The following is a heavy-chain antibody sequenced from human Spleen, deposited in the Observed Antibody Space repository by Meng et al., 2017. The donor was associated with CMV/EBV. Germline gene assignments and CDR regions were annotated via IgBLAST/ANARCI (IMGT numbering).Heavy chain of an antibody. J-gene: IGHJ4*02. CDR3: VKDKTGEKDY. CDR1: GFTFRNYA. CDR2: ISPSGDTT. Sequence: LSCAASGFTFRNYAMSWVRRAPGKGLEWVSAISPSGDTTYGHSVKGRFTISRDNAKNTFYLQMNSLRVDDTAIYYCVKDKTGEKDYWGQGTLVTVSS. D-gene: IGHD7-27*01. V-gene: IGHV3-23*01.